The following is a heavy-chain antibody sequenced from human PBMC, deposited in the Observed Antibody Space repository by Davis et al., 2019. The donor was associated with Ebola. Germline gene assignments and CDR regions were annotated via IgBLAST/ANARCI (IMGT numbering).Heavy chain of an antibody. D-gene: IGHD1-26*01. CDR3: ARGRLGWEPYYFDY. CDR2: IWYDGSNK. CDR1: GFTFSSYG. Sequence: GESLKISCAASGFTFSSYGMHWVRQAPGKGLEWVAVIWYDGSNKYYADSVKGRFTISRDNSKNTLYLQMNSLRAEDTAVYYCARGRLGWEPYYFDYWGQGTLVTVSS. V-gene: IGHV3-33*01. J-gene: IGHJ4*02.